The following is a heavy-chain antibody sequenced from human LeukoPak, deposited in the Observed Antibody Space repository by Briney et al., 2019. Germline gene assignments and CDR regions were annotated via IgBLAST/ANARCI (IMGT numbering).Heavy chain of an antibody. D-gene: IGHD3-16*02. CDR2: INHSGST. CDR1: GGSFSGYY. Sequence: SETLSLTCAVYGGSFSGYYWSWIRQPPGKGLEWIGEINHSGSTNYNPSLKSRVTISVDTSKNQFSLTLSSVTAPDTAVYYCARVKRLSYDYVWWGYRPYFYYCGQGTLVTVSS. V-gene: IGHV4-34*01. CDR3: ARVKRLSYDYVWWGYRPYFYY. J-gene: IGHJ4*02.